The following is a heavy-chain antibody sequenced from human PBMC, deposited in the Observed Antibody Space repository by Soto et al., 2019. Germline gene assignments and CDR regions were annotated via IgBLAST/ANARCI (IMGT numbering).Heavy chain of an antibody. D-gene: IGHD3-22*01. CDR1: GGSISSGGFY. V-gene: IGHV4-31*03. CDR2: IYYSGST. J-gene: IGHJ5*02. CDR3: ARDLVVKGNNWFDP. Sequence: PSETLSLTCTVSGGSISSGGFYWTWIRQHPGKGLEWIGYIYYSGSTYYNPSLKSRVTISVDTSKNQFSLKLSSVTAADTAVYYCARDLVVKGNNWFDPWGQGTLVNVSS.